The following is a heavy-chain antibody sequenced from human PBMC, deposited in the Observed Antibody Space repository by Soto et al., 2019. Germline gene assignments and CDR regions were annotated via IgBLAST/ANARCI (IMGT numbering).Heavy chain of an antibody. D-gene: IGHD1-1*01. CDR2: IIPIFGTA. J-gene: IGHJ6*02. Sequence: QVQLVQSGAEVKKPGSSVKVSCKACGGTFSSYAISWVRQAHGRGLEWMGGIIPIFGTANYAQKFQGRVTITADESTSTAYMELSSLRSEDTAVYYCARVGDWNQRSGMDVWGQGTTVTVSS. CDR1: GGTFSSYA. CDR3: ARVGDWNQRSGMDV. V-gene: IGHV1-69*12.